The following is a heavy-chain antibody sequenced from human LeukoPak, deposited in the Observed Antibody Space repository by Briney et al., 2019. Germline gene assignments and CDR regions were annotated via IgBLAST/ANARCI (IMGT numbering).Heavy chain of an antibody. Sequence: SVKVSCKASGGTFSSYAISWVRQAPGQGLEWMGGIIPIFGTANYAQKFQGRVTITADKSTSTAYMELSSLRSEDTAVYYCARRTRVGNDYYYYYYMDVWGKGTTVTVSS. D-gene: IGHD1-26*01. CDR2: IIPIFGTA. CDR1: GGTFSSYA. CDR3: ARRTRVGNDYYYYYYMDV. V-gene: IGHV1-69*06. J-gene: IGHJ6*03.